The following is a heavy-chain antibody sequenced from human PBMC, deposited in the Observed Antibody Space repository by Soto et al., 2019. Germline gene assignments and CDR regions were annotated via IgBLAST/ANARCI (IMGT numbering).Heavy chain of an antibody. CDR2: IWYDGSNK. J-gene: IGHJ5*02. V-gene: IGHV3-33*01. D-gene: IGHD6-13*01. CDR1: GFTFSSYG. CDR3: ARDNPVYSSSWYSGSDNWFDP. Sequence: GGSLRLSCAASGFTFSSYGMHWVRQAPGKGLEWVAVIWYDGSNKYYADSVKGRFTISRDNSKNTLYLQMNSLRAEDTAVYYCARDNPVYSSSWYSGSDNWFDPWGQGTLVTVSS.